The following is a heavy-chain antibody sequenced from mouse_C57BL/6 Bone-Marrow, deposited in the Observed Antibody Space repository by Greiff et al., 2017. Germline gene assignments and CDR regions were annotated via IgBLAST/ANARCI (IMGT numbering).Heavy chain of an antibody. D-gene: IGHD3-2*02. J-gene: IGHJ4*01. CDR3: ARKAGYFDY. V-gene: IGHV1-54*01. CDR1: GYAFTNYL. CDR2: INPGSGGT. Sequence: LQESGAELVRPGTSVKVSCKASGYAFTNYLIEWVKQRPGQGLEWIGVINPGSGGTNYNEKFKGKATLTADKSSSTAYMQLSSLTSEDSAVYFCARKAGYFDYWGQGTSVTVSS.